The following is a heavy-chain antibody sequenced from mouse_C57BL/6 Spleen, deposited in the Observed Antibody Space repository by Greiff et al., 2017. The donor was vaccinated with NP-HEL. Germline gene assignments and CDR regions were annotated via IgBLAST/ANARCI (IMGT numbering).Heavy chain of an antibody. J-gene: IGHJ4*01. D-gene: IGHD2-5*01. Sequence: QVQLQQPGAELVKPGASVKLSCKASGYTFTSYWMQWVKQRPGQGLEWIGEIDPSDSYTNYNQKFKGKATLTLDTSSSTAYMQLSSLTSEDSAVYYCARVAYSNFDMDYWGQGTSVTVSS. CDR2: IDPSDSYT. CDR1: GYTFTSYW. V-gene: IGHV1-50*01. CDR3: ARVAYSNFDMDY.